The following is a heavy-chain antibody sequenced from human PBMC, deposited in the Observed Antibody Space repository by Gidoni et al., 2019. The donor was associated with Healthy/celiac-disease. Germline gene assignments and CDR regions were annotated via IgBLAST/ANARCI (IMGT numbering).Heavy chain of an antibody. V-gene: IGHV3-23*04. J-gene: IGHJ6*02. D-gene: IGHD2-2*01. CDR3: AKGRYCSSTSCHPGSYYYGMDV. CDR1: GFTFSSYA. Sequence: EVQLVESGGGLVQPGGSLRLSCAASGFTFSSYAMSWVRQAPGKGLEWVSAISGSGGSTYYADSVKGRFTISRDNSKNTLYLQMNSLRAEDTAVYYCAKGRYCSSTSCHPGSYYYGMDVWGQGTTVTVSS. CDR2: ISGSGGST.